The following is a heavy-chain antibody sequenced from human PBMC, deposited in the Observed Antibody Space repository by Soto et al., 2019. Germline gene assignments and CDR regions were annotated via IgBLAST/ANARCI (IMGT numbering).Heavy chain of an antibody. Sequence: PEGSLRLSCVVSGFTFSSYAMSWVRQAPGKGLEWVSAVSGGGDITYYADSVKGRFTISREDSKKMLFLQMNSLRVEDTAIYYCAKEGSCSGGTCSPVDFWGLGTLVTVSS. CDR3: AKEGSCSGGTCSPVDF. CDR2: VSGGGDIT. V-gene: IGHV3-23*01. D-gene: IGHD2-15*01. CDR1: GFTFSSYA. J-gene: IGHJ4*02.